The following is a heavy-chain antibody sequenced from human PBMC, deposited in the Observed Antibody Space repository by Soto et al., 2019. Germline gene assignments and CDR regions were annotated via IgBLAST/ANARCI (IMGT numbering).Heavy chain of an antibody. CDR3: ASTRYSSGWYRVYFDY. CDR2: IYYSGST. J-gene: IGHJ4*02. V-gene: IGHV4-59*01. CDR1: GGSISSYY. D-gene: IGHD6-19*01. Sequence: PSETLSLTCTVSGGSISSYYWSWIRQPPGKGLEWIGYIYYSGSTNYSPSLKSRVTISVDTSKNQFSLKLSSVTAADTAVYYCASTRYSSGWYRVYFDYWGQGTLVTV.